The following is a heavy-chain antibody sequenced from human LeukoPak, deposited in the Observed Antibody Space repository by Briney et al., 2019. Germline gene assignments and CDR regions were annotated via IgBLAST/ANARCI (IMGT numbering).Heavy chain of an antibody. CDR3: ARPRRSSGPPNY. CDR2: IWYDGSNK. J-gene: IGHJ4*02. D-gene: IGHD6-19*01. V-gene: IGHV3-33*01. Sequence: GGSLRLSCAASGFTFSSYCMHWVRQAPGKGLEWVAVIWYDGSNKYYADSAKGRFTISRDNSKNTLYLQMNSLRAEDTAVYYCARPRRSSGPPNYWGQGTLVTVSS. CDR1: GFTFSSYC.